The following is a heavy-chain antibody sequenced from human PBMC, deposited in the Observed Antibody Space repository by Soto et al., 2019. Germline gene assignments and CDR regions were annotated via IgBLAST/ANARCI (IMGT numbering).Heavy chain of an antibody. CDR1: GGSIIGSY. D-gene: IGHD2-15*01. V-gene: IGHV4-59*01. CDR2: IYYSGST. Sequence: SETLSLTCTVSGGSIIGSYWSWIRQPPGKGLEWIGYIYYSGSTNYNPSLKSRVTTSIDTSNNQFSLKLSSVTAADTAVYYCARETGYCSGGSCGWFDPWGQGTLVTVSS. CDR3: ARETGYCSGGSCGWFDP. J-gene: IGHJ5*02.